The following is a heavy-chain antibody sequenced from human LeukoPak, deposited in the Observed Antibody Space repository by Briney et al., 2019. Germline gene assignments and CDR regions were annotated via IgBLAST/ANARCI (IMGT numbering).Heavy chain of an antibody. D-gene: IGHD2-8*01. CDR3: ARRYCTNGVCYHDRGFFDI. CDR1: GFSFSSYG. CDR2: IRYDGSNK. V-gene: IGHV3-30*02. Sequence: PGGSLRLSCAGSGFSFSSYGMHWVRQAPGKGLEWVAFIRYDGSNKYYADSVKGRFTISRDNSKNTLYLQMNSLRAEDTAVYYCARRYCTNGVCYHDRGFFDIWGQGTMVTVSS. J-gene: IGHJ3*02.